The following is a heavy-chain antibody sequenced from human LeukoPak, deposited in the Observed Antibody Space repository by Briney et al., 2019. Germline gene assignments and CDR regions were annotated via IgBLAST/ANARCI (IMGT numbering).Heavy chain of an antibody. CDR2: IYTSGRT. D-gene: IGHD6-19*01. CDR1: GGSISGYY. J-gene: IGHJ4*02. Sequence: SETLSLTCTVSGGSISGYYWSWIRQPAGKGLEWIGHIYTSGRTNYNPSLKSRVTISVDTSKNQFSLKLSSVTAADTAVYYCARHSIVGQWLVPFDYWGQGTLVTVSS. CDR3: ARHSIVGQWLVPFDY. V-gene: IGHV4-4*07.